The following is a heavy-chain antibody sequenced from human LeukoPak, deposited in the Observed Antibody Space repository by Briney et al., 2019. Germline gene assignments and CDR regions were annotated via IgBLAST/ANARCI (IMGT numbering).Heavy chain of an antibody. V-gene: IGHV3-48*04. Sequence: GRSLRLSCAASGFTFSSYSMNWVRQAPGKGLEWVSYISSSSSTIYYADSVKGRFTISRDNAKNSLYLQMNSLRAEDTAVYYCARDFGGVPGYWGQGTLVTVSS. CDR1: GFTFSSYS. D-gene: IGHD3-3*01. CDR2: ISSSSSTI. J-gene: IGHJ4*02. CDR3: ARDFGGVPGY.